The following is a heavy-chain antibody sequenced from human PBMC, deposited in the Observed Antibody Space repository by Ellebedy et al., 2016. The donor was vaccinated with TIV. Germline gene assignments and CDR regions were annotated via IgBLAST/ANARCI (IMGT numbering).Heavy chain of an antibody. CDR1: GFTFDDYA. CDR3: AKGIFQWYSSNYFDD. V-gene: IGHV3-9*01. Sequence: SLKISCAASGFTFDDYAMHWVRQAPGKGLEWVSGIGWIGDSMDYVDSVKGRFTISRDNAKNSLYLQMNGLRAEDTALYYCAKGIFQWYSSNYFDDWGQGTLVTVSS. CDR2: IGWIGDSM. D-gene: IGHD6-13*01. J-gene: IGHJ4*02.